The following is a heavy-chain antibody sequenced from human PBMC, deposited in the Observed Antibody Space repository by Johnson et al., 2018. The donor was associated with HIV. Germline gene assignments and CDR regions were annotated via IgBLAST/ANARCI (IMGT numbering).Heavy chain of an antibody. CDR3: AKLAGSAWDNAFDI. CDR1: GFTFDDYG. D-gene: IGHD1-26*01. V-gene: IGHV3-23*04. Sequence: VQLVESGGGVVRPGESLRLSCAASGFTFDDYGMSWVRQAPGKGLEWVSGISGSGGSTYYADSVKGRFTISIDNSKNTLYLQMNSLRAEDTAVYYCAKLAGSAWDNAFDIWGQGIKVTVAS. J-gene: IGHJ3*02. CDR2: ISGSGGST.